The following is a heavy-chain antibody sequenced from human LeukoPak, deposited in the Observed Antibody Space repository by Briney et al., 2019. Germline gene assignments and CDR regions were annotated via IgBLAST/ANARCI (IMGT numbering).Heavy chain of an antibody. V-gene: IGHV1-2*02. CDR1: GYTFTCYY. CDR2: INPNSGGT. CDR3: ARDLEYQLPMGI. Sequence: GASVKVSCKASGYTFTCYYMHWVRQAPGQGLEWMGWINPNSGGTNYAQKFQGRVTMTRDTSISTAYMELSRVRSDDTAVYYCARDLEYQLPMGIWGQGTLVTVSS. J-gene: IGHJ4*02. D-gene: IGHD2-2*01.